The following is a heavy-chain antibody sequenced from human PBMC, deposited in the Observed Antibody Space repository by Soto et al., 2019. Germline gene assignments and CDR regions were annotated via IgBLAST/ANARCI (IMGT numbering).Heavy chain of an antibody. J-gene: IGHJ3*02. D-gene: IGHD3-16*02. V-gene: IGHV3-23*01. CDR3: ARARMITFGGVIVPDAFDI. Sequence: GGSTRLSCAASGLTFSRNAMSWVRQAPGKGLEWVSGISGGGGATYYADSVKGRFTISRDNSKNTLYLQMNSLRAEDTAVYYCARARMITFGGVIVPDAFDIWGQGTMVT. CDR2: ISGGGGAT. CDR1: GLTFSRNA.